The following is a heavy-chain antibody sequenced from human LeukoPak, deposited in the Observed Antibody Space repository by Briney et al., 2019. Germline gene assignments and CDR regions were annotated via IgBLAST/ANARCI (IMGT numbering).Heavy chain of an antibody. CDR2: ISISGGTT. Sequence: SGGSLRLSCEVSGFTFSNSAMSWVRQAPGKGLEWVSGISISGGTTYYAASVKGRFTISRDNSKNTVYLQLNSLRAEDTAVYYCAKEAVPNDYWGQGTLVTVSS. CDR1: GFTFSNSA. CDR3: AKEAVPNDY. J-gene: IGHJ4*02. V-gene: IGHV3-23*01. D-gene: IGHD2-2*01.